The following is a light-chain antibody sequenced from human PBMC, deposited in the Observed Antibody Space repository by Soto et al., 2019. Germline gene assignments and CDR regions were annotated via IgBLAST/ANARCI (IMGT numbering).Light chain of an antibody. CDR3: QHYDRWPYT. V-gene: IGKV3-15*01. CDR1: QSIANN. J-gene: IGKJ2*01. Sequence: EIVMTQSPVTLSVSPGERATLSCRASQSIANNLAWYQQKPDQAPRLLIYGASSRATGLPARFSGSGSGTEFTLTISSLQSEDFAVYYCQHYDRWPYTFGQGTKLEI. CDR2: GAS.